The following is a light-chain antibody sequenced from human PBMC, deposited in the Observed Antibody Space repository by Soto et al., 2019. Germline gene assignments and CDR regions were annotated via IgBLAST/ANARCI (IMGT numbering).Light chain of an antibody. V-gene: IGKV1-16*01. CDR2: AAF. J-gene: IGKJ1*01. CDR1: QGLNNY. CDR3: QQYNTLPRT. Sequence: DIQMTQSPSSLSASVGDRVTITCRASQGLNNYLAWIQQKPGKAPKSLIDAAFRLHTGVPSRFSGNASGTDFTLTISSLQPEDFATYYCQQYNTLPRTFGQGTKVEIK.